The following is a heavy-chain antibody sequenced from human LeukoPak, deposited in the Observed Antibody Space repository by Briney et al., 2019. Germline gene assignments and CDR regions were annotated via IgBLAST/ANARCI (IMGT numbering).Heavy chain of an antibody. CDR3: ARGPSWGYEILTV. J-gene: IGHJ4*02. Sequence: GGSLRLSCAASGFTVSSNYMSWVRQAPGKGLEWVSVIYSGGSTYYADSVKGRFTISRDNSKNTLYLQMNSLRAEDTAVYYCARGPSWGYEILTVWGQGTLVTVSS. CDR1: GFTVSSNY. D-gene: IGHD3-9*01. V-gene: IGHV3-53*01. CDR2: IYSGGST.